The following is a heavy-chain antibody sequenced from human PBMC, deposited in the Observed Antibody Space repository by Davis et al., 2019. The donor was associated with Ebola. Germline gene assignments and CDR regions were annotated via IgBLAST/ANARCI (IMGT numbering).Heavy chain of an antibody. D-gene: IGHD3-22*01. V-gene: IGHV1-18*01. CDR3: ARLGYYYDSSGYFSFGDY. CDR2: ISAYNGNT. Sequence: AASVKVSCKASGYTFTSHGISWVRQAPGQGLEWMGWISAYNGNTNYAQKLQGRVTMTTDTSTSTAYMELRSLRSDDTAVYYCARLGYYYDSSGYFSFGDYWGQGTLVTVSS. CDR1: GYTFTSHG. J-gene: IGHJ4*02.